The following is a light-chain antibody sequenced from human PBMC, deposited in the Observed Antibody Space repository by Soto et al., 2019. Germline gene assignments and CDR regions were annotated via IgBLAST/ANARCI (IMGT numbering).Light chain of an antibody. Sequence: QSVLTQSSSASVSGSPGQSITISCTGTSSDVGGYNYVSWYQQHPGKAPKLMIYEVSNRPSGVSNRFSGSKSGNTASLTISGLQAEDEADYYCSSYTSSSTLVVFGGGTKLTVL. CDR2: EVS. CDR1: SSDVGGYNY. CDR3: SSYTSSSTLVV. V-gene: IGLV2-14*01. J-gene: IGLJ2*01.